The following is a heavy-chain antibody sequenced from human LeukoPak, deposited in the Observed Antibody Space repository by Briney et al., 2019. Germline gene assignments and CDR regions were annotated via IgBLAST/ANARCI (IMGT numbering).Heavy chain of an antibody. CDR1: GGSFSGYY. CDR2: INHSGST. J-gene: IGHJ4*02. Sequence: KPSETLSLTCAVYGGSFSGYYWSWIRQPPGKGLEWIGEINHSGSTNYNPSLKSRVTISVDTSKNQFSLKLSSVTAADTAVYYCARGHGEREYYFDYWGQGTLVTVSS. CDR3: ARGHGEREYYFDY. V-gene: IGHV4-34*01. D-gene: IGHD3-10*01.